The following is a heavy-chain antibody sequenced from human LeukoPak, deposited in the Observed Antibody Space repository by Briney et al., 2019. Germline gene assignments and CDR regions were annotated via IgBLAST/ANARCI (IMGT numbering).Heavy chain of an antibody. V-gene: IGHV5-51*01. CDR1: GYSFATYS. D-gene: IGHD2-2*01. Sequence: GESLKISCKGSGYSFATYSVAWVRQKPGKGLEWMGIIYPDDSDTRYSPSFQDQVTMSADKSSSTAYLQWSGLRASDTAMYYCARLRGPSFTSSYYFDYWGQGTLVTVSS. CDR2: IYPDDSDT. J-gene: IGHJ4*02. CDR3: ARLRGPSFTSSYYFDY.